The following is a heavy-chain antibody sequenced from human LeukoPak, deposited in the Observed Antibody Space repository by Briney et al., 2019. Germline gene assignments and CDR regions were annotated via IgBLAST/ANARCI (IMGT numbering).Heavy chain of an antibody. CDR2: ISGSGGST. D-gene: IGHD2-2*01. CDR1: GFSFSGYA. J-gene: IGHJ4*02. Sequence: GGSLRLSCEASGFSFSGYAMSWVRQAPGKGLEWVSAISGSGGSTYYADSVKGRFTISRDNSKNTLYLQMNSLRAEDTAVYYCAKDRGDIVVVPAAPGLDYWGQGTLVTVSS. V-gene: IGHV3-23*01. CDR3: AKDRGDIVVVPAAPGLDY.